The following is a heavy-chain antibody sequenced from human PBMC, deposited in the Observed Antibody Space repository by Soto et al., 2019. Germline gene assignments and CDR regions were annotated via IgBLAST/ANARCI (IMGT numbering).Heavy chain of an antibody. D-gene: IGHD2-15*01. CDR2: INSDGSST. Sequence: EVQLVESGGGLVQPGGSLRLSCAASGFTFSSYWMHWVRQAPGKGLVWVSRINSDGSSTSYADSVKGRFTISRENAKNTLYLTMNSLSAEDPAVYYCVRTSLVVAAATREDYWGQGTLVTVSS. CDR3: VRTSLVVAAATREDY. J-gene: IGHJ4*02. V-gene: IGHV3-74*01. CDR1: GFTFSSYW.